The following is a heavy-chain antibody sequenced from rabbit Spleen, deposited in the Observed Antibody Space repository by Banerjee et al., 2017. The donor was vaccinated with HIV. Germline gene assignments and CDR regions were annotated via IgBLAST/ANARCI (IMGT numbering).Heavy chain of an antibody. Sequence: QEQLVESGGGLVQPGASLTLTCKASGLDFSSNYWMCWVRQAPGKGLEWIACIDVTKSGRSYYANWVNGRFTISSHNAQNTLYLQLSSLTAADTATYFCVRDQAGDADYGPYYLNLWGPGTLVTVS. V-gene: IGHV1S45*01. J-gene: IGHJ4*01. CDR3: VRDQAGDADYGPYYLNL. D-gene: IGHD2-1*01. CDR1: GLDFSSNYW. CDR2: IDVTKSGRS.